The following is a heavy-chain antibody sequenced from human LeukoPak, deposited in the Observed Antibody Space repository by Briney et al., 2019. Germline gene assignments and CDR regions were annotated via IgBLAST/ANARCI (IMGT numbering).Heavy chain of an antibody. D-gene: IGHD6-19*01. J-gene: IGHJ4*02. Sequence: ASVKVSCKASGYTFTSYGISWVRQAPGQGLEWMGWISAYNGNTNYAQKLQDRVTMTTDTSTSTAYMELRSLRSDDTAVYYCARSLAVAGSFDYWGQGTLVTVSS. CDR1: GYTFTSYG. CDR3: ARSLAVAGSFDY. V-gene: IGHV1-18*01. CDR2: ISAYNGNT.